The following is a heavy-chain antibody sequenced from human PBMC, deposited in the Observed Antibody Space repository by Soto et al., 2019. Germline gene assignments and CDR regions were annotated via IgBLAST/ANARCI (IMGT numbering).Heavy chain of an antibody. CDR2: ISGSGGST. Sequence: GGSLRLSCAASGFTFSSYAMSWVRQAPGKGLEWVSAISGSGGSTYYADSVKGRFTISRDNSENTLYLQMNSLRAEDTAVYYCARGYCSGGSCYPYYFDYWGQGTLVTVSS. J-gene: IGHJ4*02. CDR3: ARGYCSGGSCYPYYFDY. V-gene: IGHV3-23*01. CDR1: GFTFSSYA. D-gene: IGHD2-15*01.